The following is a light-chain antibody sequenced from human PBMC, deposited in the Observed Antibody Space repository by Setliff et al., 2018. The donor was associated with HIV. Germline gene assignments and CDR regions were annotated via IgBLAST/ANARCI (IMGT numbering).Light chain of an antibody. Sequence: SVLAQPPPVSGSPGQSVTISCTGTSSDVGSYNRVSWYQQPPGTAPKLMIYEVNNRPSGVPDRFSGSKSGNTASLTISGLQAEDEADYYCSSYTSISTYVFGTGTKVTVL. CDR2: EVN. V-gene: IGLV2-18*02. CDR1: SSDVGSYNR. CDR3: SSYTSISTYV. J-gene: IGLJ1*01.